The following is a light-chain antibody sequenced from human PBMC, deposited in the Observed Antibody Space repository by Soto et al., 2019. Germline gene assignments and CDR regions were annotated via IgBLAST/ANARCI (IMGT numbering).Light chain of an antibody. CDR3: ASWDDILNDVL. Sequence: QSVLTQPPSASGTPGQRVTISCSGSYSNFGSNIVNWYQHFPGTAPKLLIYNNNKRPSGVPDRFSASKSGTSVSLAISGLQSEDEAIYYCASWDDILNDVLFGGGTKVTVL. V-gene: IGLV1-44*01. CDR2: NNN. CDR1: YSNFGSNI. J-gene: IGLJ2*01.